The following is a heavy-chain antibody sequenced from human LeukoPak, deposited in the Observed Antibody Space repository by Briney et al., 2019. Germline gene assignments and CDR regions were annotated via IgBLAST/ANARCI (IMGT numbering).Heavy chain of an antibody. J-gene: IGHJ4*02. Sequence: PGGSLRLSCAASGFTFSSYAMSWDRQAPGKGLEWVSAITDSGGNTYYAAPVKGRFTISRDNSKNTLYLHMNSLRAEDTAVYYCARAGHCTNGICYTADFDYWGQGTLVTVSS. CDR2: ITDSGGNT. D-gene: IGHD2-8*01. CDR3: ARAGHCTNGICYTADFDY. V-gene: IGHV3-23*01. CDR1: GFTFSSYA.